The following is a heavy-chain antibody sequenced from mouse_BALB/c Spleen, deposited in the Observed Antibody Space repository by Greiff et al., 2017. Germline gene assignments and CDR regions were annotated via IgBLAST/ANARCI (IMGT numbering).Heavy chain of an antibody. CDR1: GYAFSSYW. Sequence: VQLQQSGAELVRPGSSVKISCKASGYAFSSYWMNWVKQRPGQGLEWIGQIYPGDGDTNYNGKFKGKATLTADKSSSTAYMQLSSLTSEDSAVYCCAKGGNYRLWFAYWGQGTLVTVSA. D-gene: IGHD2-1*01. V-gene: IGHV1-80*01. CDR3: AKGGNYRLWFAY. J-gene: IGHJ3*01. CDR2: IYPGDGDT.